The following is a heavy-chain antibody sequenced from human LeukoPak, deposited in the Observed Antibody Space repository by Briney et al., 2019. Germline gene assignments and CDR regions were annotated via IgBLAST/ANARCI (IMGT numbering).Heavy chain of an antibody. D-gene: IGHD6-19*01. CDR1: GGTFSSYA. CDR2: INTNTGNP. Sequence: ASVKVSCKASGGTFSSYAISWVRQAPGQGLEWMGWINTNTGNPTYAQGSTGRFVFSLDTSVSTAYLQISSLKAEDTAVYYCARGGLGAVAGPDYWGQGTLVTVSP. V-gene: IGHV7-4-1*02. J-gene: IGHJ4*02. CDR3: ARGGLGAVAGPDY.